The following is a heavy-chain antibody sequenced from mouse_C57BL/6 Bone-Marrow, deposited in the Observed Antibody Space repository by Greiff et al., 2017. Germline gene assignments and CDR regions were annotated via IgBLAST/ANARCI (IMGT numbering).Heavy chain of an antibody. CDR1: GYTFTGYW. V-gene: IGHV1-9*01. Sequence: QVQLKESGAELMKPGASVKLSCKATGYTFTGYWIEWVKQRPGHGLEWIGEILPGSDSTNYNEKFKGKATFTADTSSNTAYMQLSSLTTEDSAIYYCARRPYYGSSYFAYWGQGTLVTVSA. CDR3: ARRPYYGSSYFAY. J-gene: IGHJ3*01. D-gene: IGHD1-1*01. CDR2: ILPGSDST.